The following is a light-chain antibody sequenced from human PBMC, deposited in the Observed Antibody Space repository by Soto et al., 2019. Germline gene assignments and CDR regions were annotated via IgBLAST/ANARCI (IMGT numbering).Light chain of an antibody. Sequence: DIQMTQSPSSLSASVGDRVTITCRASQSISSYLNWYQQKPGEAPKLLIYAASNLQSGVPSRFSGSGSGTDFPLTMSSLQPEDFATYFCQQSYTTPVYSFGQGTKVDIK. CDR1: QSISSY. J-gene: IGKJ2*01. CDR3: QQSYTTPVYS. CDR2: AAS. V-gene: IGKV1-39*01.